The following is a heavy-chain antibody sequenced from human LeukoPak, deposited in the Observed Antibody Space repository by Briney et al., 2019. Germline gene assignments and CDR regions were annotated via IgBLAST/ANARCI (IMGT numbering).Heavy chain of an antibody. V-gene: IGHV4-34*01. Sequence: SETLSLTCAVYGGPFSGYYWSWIRQPPGKGLEWIGEIDHSGSTSYNPSLKSRVTISVDTSKNQFSLTLSSVTAADTAVYYCARVPAHVDIVGFDPWGQGTLVTVSS. J-gene: IGHJ5*02. CDR2: IDHSGST. D-gene: IGHD5-12*01. CDR1: GGPFSGYY. CDR3: ARVPAHVDIVGFDP.